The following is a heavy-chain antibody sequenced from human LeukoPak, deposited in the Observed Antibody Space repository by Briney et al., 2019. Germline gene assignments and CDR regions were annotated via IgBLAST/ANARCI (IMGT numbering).Heavy chain of an antibody. CDR2: ISSSGSTI. J-gene: IGHJ4*02. CDR1: GFTFSSYE. CDR3: ARGGENSGFDY. Sequence: GGSLRLSCAASGFTFSSYEMNWVRQAPGKGLEWVSYISSSGSTIYYADSVKGRFTISRDNAKNSLYLQMNSLRAEDTALYYCARGGENSGFDYWGQGTLVTVSS. V-gene: IGHV3-48*03. D-gene: IGHD6-19*01.